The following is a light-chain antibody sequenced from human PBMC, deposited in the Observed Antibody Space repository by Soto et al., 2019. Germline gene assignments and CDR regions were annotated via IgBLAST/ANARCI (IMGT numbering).Light chain of an antibody. CDR2: GAS. Sequence: EIVLTQSPGTLSLSPGERATLSCRASQSVSSSYLAWYQRKPGQAPRLLTYGASSRATGIPDRFSGSGSGTDFPLTISRLEREDFAVYYCQQYCSSPRFTFGPGTKVDIK. V-gene: IGKV3-20*01. J-gene: IGKJ3*01. CDR3: QQYCSSPRFT. CDR1: QSVSSSY.